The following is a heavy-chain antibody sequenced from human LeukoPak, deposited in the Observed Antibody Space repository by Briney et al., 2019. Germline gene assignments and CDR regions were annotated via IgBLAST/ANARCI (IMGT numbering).Heavy chain of an antibody. J-gene: IGHJ4*02. D-gene: IGHD3-10*01. CDR2: INHSGST. CDR1: GGSFSGYY. CDR3: ARVVTMVRGVRPIDY. Sequence: SETLSLTCAVYGGSFSGYYWSWIRQPPGKGLEWIGEINHSGSTNYNPSLKSRVTISVDTSKNQFSLKLSSVTAADTAVYYCARVVTMVRGVRPIDYWGQGTLVTVSS. V-gene: IGHV4-34*01.